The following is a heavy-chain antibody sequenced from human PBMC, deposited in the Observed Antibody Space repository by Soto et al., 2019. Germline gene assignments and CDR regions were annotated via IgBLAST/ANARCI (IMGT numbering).Heavy chain of an antibody. Sequence: SQTLSLTSAISGDTVSADGAAWDWSRRPPARGRGWLGRTYHRSKWYNDYAVSVKSRITINPGTSKTQFSLKLKSVTPQDTAVDYCARDLGSDEGRYSSGWYGGYYCMDVWGQGTTVTVSS. CDR1: GDTVSADGAA. D-gene: IGHD6-13*01. J-gene: IGHJ6*02. V-gene: IGHV6-1*01. CDR3: ARDLGSDEGRYSSGWYGGYYCMDV. CDR2: TYHRSKWYN.